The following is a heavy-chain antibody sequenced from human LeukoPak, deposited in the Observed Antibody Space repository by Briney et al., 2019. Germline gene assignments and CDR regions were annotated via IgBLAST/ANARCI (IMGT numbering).Heavy chain of an antibody. CDR2: IYYSGST. J-gene: IGHJ5*02. V-gene: IGHV4-39*01. D-gene: IGHD3-9*01. CDR1: GGSISSTIYY. Sequence: SETLSLTCTVSGGSISSTIYYWGWIRQPPAKGLEWIGSIYYSGSTYYNPSLKSRVTISVDTSNNQFSLRLSSVTATDTAVYYCARQAVDTWFDPWGQGTLVTVSS. CDR3: ARQAVDTWFDP.